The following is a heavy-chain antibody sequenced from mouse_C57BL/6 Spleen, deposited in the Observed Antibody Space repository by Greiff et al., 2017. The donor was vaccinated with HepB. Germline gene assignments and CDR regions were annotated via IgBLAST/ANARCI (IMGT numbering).Heavy chain of an antibody. J-gene: IGHJ3*01. CDR2: ISSGSSTI. CDR1: GFTFSDYG. Sequence: EVMLVESGGGLVKPGGSLKLSCAASGFTFSDYGMHWVRQAPEKGLEWVAYISSGSSTIYYADTVKGRFTISRDNAKNTLFLQMTSLRSEDTAMYYCARGGFNSRGWFAYGGQRTLVTVSA. V-gene: IGHV5-17*01. CDR3: ARGGFNSRGWFAY. D-gene: IGHD1-3*01.